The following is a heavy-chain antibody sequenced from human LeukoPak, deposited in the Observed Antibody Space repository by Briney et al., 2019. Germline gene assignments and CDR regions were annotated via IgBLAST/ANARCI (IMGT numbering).Heavy chain of an antibody. Sequence: SGGSLRPSCAASGFTFSSYGMHWVRQAPGKGLEWVAVISYDGSNKYYADSVKGRFTISRDNSKNTLYLQMNSLRAEDTGVYYCAKDISGVRYFDRLSEVFDIGGKGTMVTVSS. J-gene: IGHJ3*02. D-gene: IGHD3-9*01. CDR3: AKDISGVRYFDRLSEVFDI. CDR1: GFTFSSYG. V-gene: IGHV3-30*18. CDR2: ISYDGSNK.